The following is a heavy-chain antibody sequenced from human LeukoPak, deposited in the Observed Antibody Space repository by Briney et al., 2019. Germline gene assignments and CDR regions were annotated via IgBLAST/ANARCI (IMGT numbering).Heavy chain of an antibody. CDR3: ARGRYSSGWYYFDY. V-gene: IGHV3-48*03. CDR1: GFTFSSYE. Sequence: PGGSLRLSCAASGFTFSSYEMNWVRQAPGKGLEWVSYISGSGSLIYYADSVKGRFTISRDNAKNSLYLQMNGLRVEDTAVYYCARGRYSSGWYYFDYWGQGTLVTVSS. J-gene: IGHJ4*02. CDR2: ISGSGSLI. D-gene: IGHD6-19*01.